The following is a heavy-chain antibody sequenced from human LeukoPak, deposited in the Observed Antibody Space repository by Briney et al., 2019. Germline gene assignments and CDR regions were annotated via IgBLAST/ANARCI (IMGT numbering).Heavy chain of an antibody. CDR1: GFTFSGYA. CDR3: AKVLYGGNSASDY. D-gene: IGHD4-23*01. CDR2: ISGSGGST. Sequence: PGGSLRLSCAASGFTFSGYAMSWVRQAPGKGLEWVSAISGSGGSTYYADSVKGRFTISRDNSKNTLYLQMNSLRAEDTAVYYCAKVLYGGNSASDYWGQGTLVTVSS. J-gene: IGHJ4*02. V-gene: IGHV3-23*01.